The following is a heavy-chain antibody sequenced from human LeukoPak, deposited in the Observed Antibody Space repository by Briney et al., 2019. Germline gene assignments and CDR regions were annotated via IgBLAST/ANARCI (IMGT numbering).Heavy chain of an antibody. Sequence: SETLSLTCTVSGGSISSYYWSWIRQPPGKGLEWIGYIYYSGSTNYNPSLKSRVTISVDTSKNQFSLKLSSVTAADTAVYYCARGAYGSGSYYNVHPLGYWGQGTLVTVSS. CDR1: GGSISSYY. CDR2: IYYSGST. D-gene: IGHD3-10*01. V-gene: IGHV4-59*01. CDR3: ARGAYGSGSYYNVHPLGY. J-gene: IGHJ4*02.